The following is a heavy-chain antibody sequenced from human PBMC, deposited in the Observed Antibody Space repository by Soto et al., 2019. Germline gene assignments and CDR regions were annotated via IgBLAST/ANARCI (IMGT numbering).Heavy chain of an antibody. Sequence: QVQLQESGPGLVKPSGTLSLTCAVSGGSISSSNWWSWVRQPPGKGLEWIGEIYHSGSTNYNPSLSIRVTISVDTSKNQFSLKLSPVTAADTAVYYCARATMGGSSWPFDYWGQGTLVTVSS. CDR2: IYHSGST. CDR1: GGSISSSNW. D-gene: IGHD6-13*01. CDR3: ARATMGGSSWPFDY. V-gene: IGHV4-4*02. J-gene: IGHJ4*02.